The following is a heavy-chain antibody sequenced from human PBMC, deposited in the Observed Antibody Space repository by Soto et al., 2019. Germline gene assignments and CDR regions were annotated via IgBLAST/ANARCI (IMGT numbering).Heavy chain of an antibody. Sequence: ASVKVSCKASGGTFSSYAISWVRQAPGQGLEWMGGIIPIFGTANYAQKFQGRVTITADESTSTAYMELSSLRSEDTAVYYCARFLVRGVMPNKDSDYWGQGTLVTVSS. CDR2: IIPIFGTA. J-gene: IGHJ4*02. D-gene: IGHD3-10*01. V-gene: IGHV1-69*13. CDR1: GGTFSSYA. CDR3: ARFLVRGVMPNKDSDY.